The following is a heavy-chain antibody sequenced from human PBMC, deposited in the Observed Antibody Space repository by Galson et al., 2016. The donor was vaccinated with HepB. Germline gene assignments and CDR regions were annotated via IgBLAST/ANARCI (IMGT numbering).Heavy chain of an antibody. V-gene: IGHV4-39*02. CDR2: ISYTGGT. D-gene: IGHD5-12*01. Sequence: SETLSLTCSVSGDSISGSAYYWGWIRQPPGKGLEWIGTISYTGGTSYNPSLKSRVAISVDTTKNHFSLELTSVTAADTAVYYCARDGNSGYGPGDRFDPWGQGTLVIVSS. CDR1: GDSISGSAYY. CDR3: ARDGNSGYGPGDRFDP. J-gene: IGHJ5*02.